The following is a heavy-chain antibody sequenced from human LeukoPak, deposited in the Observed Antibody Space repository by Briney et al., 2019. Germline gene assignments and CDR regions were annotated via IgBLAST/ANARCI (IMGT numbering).Heavy chain of an antibody. CDR1: GYTFTSYG. Sequence: GASVKVSCKASGYTFTSYGISWVRQAPGQGLEWMGWISAYNGNTNYAQKLQGRVTMTTDTSTSTAYMELRSLRSDDTAVYYCARDGPFEEGPSSGYYEAAFDIWGQGTMVTVSS. CDR2: ISAYNGNT. V-gene: IGHV1-18*01. D-gene: IGHD3-22*01. CDR3: ARDGPFEEGPSSGYYEAAFDI. J-gene: IGHJ3*02.